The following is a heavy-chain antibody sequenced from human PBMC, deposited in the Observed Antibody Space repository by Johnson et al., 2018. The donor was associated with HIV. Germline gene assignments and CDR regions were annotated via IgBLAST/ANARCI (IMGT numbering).Heavy chain of an antibody. J-gene: IGHJ3*02. Sequence: VLLVESGGGVVQPGRSLKLSCAASEFTFSSYWMSWVRQAPGKGLEWVANIKQDGSNKYYADSVKGRLTISRDNSKNTLYLQMNSLRAEDTALYYCAKVGFSGTMRGGGRGRSKAFDIWGQGTMVTVSS. V-gene: IGHV3-7*05. CDR3: AKVGFSGTMRGGGRGRSKAFDI. CDR2: IKQDGSNK. D-gene: IGHD3-3*02. CDR1: EFTFSSYW.